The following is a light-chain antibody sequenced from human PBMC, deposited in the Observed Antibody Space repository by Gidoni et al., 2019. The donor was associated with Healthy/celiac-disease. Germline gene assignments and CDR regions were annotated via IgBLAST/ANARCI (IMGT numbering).Light chain of an antibody. J-gene: IGKJ3*01. Sequence: RVTITCRASQSISSYLNWYQQKPGKAPKLLIYAASSLQSGVPSGFSGSGSGTDFTLTISSLQPEDFATYYCQQSYSTPFTFGPGTKVDIK. CDR1: QSISSY. V-gene: IGKV1-39*01. CDR3: QQSYSTPFT. CDR2: AAS.